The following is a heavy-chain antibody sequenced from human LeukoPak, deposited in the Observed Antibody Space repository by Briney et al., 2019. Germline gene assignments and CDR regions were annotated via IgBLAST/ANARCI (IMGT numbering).Heavy chain of an antibody. CDR2: IYPSDSDT. J-gene: IGHJ4*02. D-gene: IGHD1-26*01. CDR3: ARPLQGIVGATGFDY. Sequence: GESLKISCQGSQYSFATYWIAWLRQMPGKGLEWMGIIYPSDSDTRYSPSFQGQVTISADKSIKTAYLQWSSLKASDTAMYYCARPLQGIVGATGFDYWGQGTLVTVSS. CDR1: QYSFATYW. V-gene: IGHV5-51*01.